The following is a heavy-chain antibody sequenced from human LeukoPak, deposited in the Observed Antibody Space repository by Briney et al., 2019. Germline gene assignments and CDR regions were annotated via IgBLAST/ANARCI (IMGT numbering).Heavy chain of an antibody. CDR1: GGSISSYY. J-gene: IGHJ2*01. D-gene: IGHD2-8*02. CDR2: IYTSGST. Sequence: KPSETLSLTCTVSGGSISSYYWSWIRQPAGKGLEWIGRIYTSGSTNYNPSLKSRVTISVDKSKNQFSLELSSVTAADTAVYYCATGGSGYWYFDLWGRGTLVTVSS. CDR3: ATGGSGYWYFDL. V-gene: IGHV4-4*07.